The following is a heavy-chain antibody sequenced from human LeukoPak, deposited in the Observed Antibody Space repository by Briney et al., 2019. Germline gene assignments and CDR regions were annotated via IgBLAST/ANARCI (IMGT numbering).Heavy chain of an antibody. Sequence: PGGSLRLSCAASGFSFSSNWMHWVRQTPGKGLVWVSRINSGGTGTSYADSVKGRFTISRDNAKNSLYLQMNSLRAEDTAVYYRARDAHYDFWSGYYSTWPLGYWGQGTLVTVSS. J-gene: IGHJ4*02. CDR3: ARDAHYDFWSGYYSTWPLGY. D-gene: IGHD3-3*01. CDR1: GFSFSSNW. V-gene: IGHV3-74*01. CDR2: INSGGTGT.